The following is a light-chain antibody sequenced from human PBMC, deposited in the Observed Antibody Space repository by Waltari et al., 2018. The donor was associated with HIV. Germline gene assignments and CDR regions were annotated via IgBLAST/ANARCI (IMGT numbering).Light chain of an antibody. CDR3: QSYSDWPRA. CDR1: QSVSTN. V-gene: IGKV3-15*01. CDR2: DSS. Sequence: EIVLTQFPAALSVSPGERASLSCIASQSVSTNLAWYPQVSGQAPRLLISDSSNRATGVPDRFSGSGSGTHFTLTIGSLQSEDSGVYYCQSYSDWPRAFGLGTKVEV. J-gene: IGKJ1*01.